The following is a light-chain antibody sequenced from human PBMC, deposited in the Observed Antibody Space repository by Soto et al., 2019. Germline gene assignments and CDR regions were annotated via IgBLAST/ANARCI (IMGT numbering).Light chain of an antibody. V-gene: IGKV1-9*01. J-gene: IGKJ4*01. CDR3: QQLNSYPPT. CDR2: AAS. Sequence: IQLTQSPSSLSASIGDKVTITCRASQGISSYLAWYQQKPGKAPKLLNYAASTLQRGVPSRFSGSGSGTDFTLTISSLQPEDFATYYCQQLNSYPPTFGGGTKVDIK. CDR1: QGISSY.